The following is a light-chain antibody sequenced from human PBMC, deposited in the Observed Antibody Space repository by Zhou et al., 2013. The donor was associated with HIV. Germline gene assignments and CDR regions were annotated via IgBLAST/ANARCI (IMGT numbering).Light chain of an antibody. J-gene: IGKJ4*01. CDR1: QSVSSSY. CDR3: QQRSNWPRLT. V-gene: IGKV3D-20*02. CDR2: DAS. Sequence: EIVLTQSPGTLSLSPGERATLSCRASQSVSSSYLAWYQQKPGQAPRLLIYDASSRATGIPDRFSGSGSGTDFTLTISRLEPEDFAVYYCQQRSNWPRLTFGGGPRWRSN.